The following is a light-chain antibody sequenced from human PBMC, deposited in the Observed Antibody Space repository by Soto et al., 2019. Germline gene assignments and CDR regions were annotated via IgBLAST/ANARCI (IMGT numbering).Light chain of an antibody. V-gene: IGKV3-20*01. CDR3: QQYSNSHST. CDR1: QSVSSRD. J-gene: IGKJ1*01. CDR2: GAS. Sequence: EIVLTQSPGTLSLSPGERATLSCRASQSVSSRDLAWYQQKPGQAPRLLMYGASSRATGIPDRFSGSGSGTDFTLTISRLEPEDFAVYYCQQYSNSHSTFGQGTKVEIK.